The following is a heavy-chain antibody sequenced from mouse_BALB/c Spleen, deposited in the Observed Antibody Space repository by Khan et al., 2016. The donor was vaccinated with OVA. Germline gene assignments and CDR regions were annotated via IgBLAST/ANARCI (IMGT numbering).Heavy chain of an antibody. CDR1: GFTFSTYG. V-gene: IGHV5-6*01. Sequence: EVELVESGGDLVKPGGSLKLSCAASGFTFSTYGMSWVRQTPDKRLEWVTNISSGGSYTYYPDNVKGRFTISRDNAKNTLYLHVSSLSSEDTATDYCARLAYYYDSEGFAYWGQGTLVTVSA. D-gene: IGHD1-1*01. CDR3: ARLAYYYDSEGFAY. J-gene: IGHJ3*01. CDR2: ISSGGSYT.